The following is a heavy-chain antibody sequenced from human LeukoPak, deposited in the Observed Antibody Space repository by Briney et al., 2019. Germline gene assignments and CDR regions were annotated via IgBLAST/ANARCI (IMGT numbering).Heavy chain of an antibody. CDR1: GFTFDDYA. CDR3: ATDYGGNSPFDY. Sequence: GGSLRLSCAASGFTFDDYAMHWVRQAPGKGLEWVSGISRNSGSIGYADSEKGRFTISRDNAKSSLYLQMNSLRAEDTALYYCATDYGGNSPFDYWGQGTLVTVSS. J-gene: IGHJ4*02. CDR2: ISRNSGSI. D-gene: IGHD4-23*01. V-gene: IGHV3-9*01.